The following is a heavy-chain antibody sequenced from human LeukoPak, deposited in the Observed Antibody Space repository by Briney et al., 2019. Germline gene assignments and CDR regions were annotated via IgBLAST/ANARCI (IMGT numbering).Heavy chain of an antibody. Sequence: GESLQISCQGSGYIFTSYWIGWVRQVPGKGLEWMGIIYPGDSDTRYSPSFQGQVTISADKSISTAYLQWSSLKASDTAMYYCARQVRGWEPLGGYYYYYMDVWGKGTTVTVSS. CDR1: GYIFTSYW. CDR3: ARQVRGWEPLGGYYYYYMDV. V-gene: IGHV5-51*01. CDR2: IYPGDSDT. J-gene: IGHJ6*03. D-gene: IGHD1-26*01.